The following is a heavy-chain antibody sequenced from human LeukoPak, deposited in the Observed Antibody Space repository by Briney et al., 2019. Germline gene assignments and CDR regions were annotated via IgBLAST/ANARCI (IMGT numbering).Heavy chain of an antibody. D-gene: IGHD5-12*01. CDR2: ISDGSRDT. V-gene: IGHV3-23*01. CDR1: GFTFSSYA. Sequence: PGGSLRLSCSASGFTFSSYAMHWVRQAPGKGLEWVSTISDGSRDTHYAGSVKGRFTISRDDSQNIVYLQMDSLRAEDTALYYCTTRLRNHFDYWGQGTQVTVSS. CDR3: TTRLRNHFDY. J-gene: IGHJ4*02.